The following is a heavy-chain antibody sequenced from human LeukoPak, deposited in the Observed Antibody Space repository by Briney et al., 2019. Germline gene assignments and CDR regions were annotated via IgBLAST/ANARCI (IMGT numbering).Heavy chain of an antibody. CDR1: GGSISTTYY. CDR3: ARQPPVAAAGNFVDY. V-gene: IGHV4-39*01. J-gene: IGHJ4*02. Sequence: SETLSLTCTVSGGSISTTYYWGWIRQPPGKGLEWIGSIYYSGNTYYNPSLKSRLTISVDTSKNQFSLRLSSVTAADTAVYYCARQPPVAAAGNFVDYWGQGTLVTVSS. CDR2: IYYSGNT. D-gene: IGHD6-13*01.